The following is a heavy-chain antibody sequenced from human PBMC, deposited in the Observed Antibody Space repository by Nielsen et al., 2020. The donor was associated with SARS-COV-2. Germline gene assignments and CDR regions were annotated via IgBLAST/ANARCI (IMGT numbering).Heavy chain of an antibody. CDR1: GFTFSSYS. CDR2: ISSSSSYI. D-gene: IGHD3-22*01. Sequence: GESLKISCAAPGFTFSSYSMNWVRQAPGKGLEWVSSISSSSSYIYYADSVKGRFTISRDNAKNSLYLQMNSLRAEDTAVYYCARDQGTYYYDSSGYWSWDWGQGTLVTVSS. V-gene: IGHV3-21*01. CDR3: ARDQGTYYYDSSGYWSWD. J-gene: IGHJ4*02.